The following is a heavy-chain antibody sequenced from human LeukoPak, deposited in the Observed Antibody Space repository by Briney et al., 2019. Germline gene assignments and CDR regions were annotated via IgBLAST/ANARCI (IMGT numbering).Heavy chain of an antibody. D-gene: IGHD6-13*01. CDR3: AKDRVAAAYNFDY. CDR2: ISNDGSNK. J-gene: IGHJ4*02. CDR1: GFTFNTNG. Sequence: GGSLRLSCAASGFTFNTNGIHWVRQAPGKGLEWVAVISNDGSNKYYVDSVKGRFTISRDNSKNTLYLQLNSLRAEDTAVYYCAKDRVAAAYNFDYWGQGTLVTVSS. V-gene: IGHV3-30*18.